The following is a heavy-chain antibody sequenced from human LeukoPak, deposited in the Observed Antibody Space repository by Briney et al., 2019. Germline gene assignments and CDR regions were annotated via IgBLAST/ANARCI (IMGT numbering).Heavy chain of an antibody. CDR3: ARDGYSGSYYGSDY. D-gene: IGHD1-26*01. CDR1: GYTFTSYD. CDR2: ISAYNGNT. J-gene: IGHJ4*02. V-gene: IGHV1-18*01. Sequence: ASVKVSCKASGYTFTSYDINWVRQAPGQGLEWMGWISAYNGNTNYAQKLQGRVTMTTDTSTSTAYMELRSLRSDDTAVYYCARDGYSGSYYGSDYWGQGTLVTVSS.